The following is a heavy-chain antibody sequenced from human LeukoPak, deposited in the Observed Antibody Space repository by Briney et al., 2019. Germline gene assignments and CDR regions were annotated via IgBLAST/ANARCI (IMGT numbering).Heavy chain of an antibody. J-gene: IGHJ5*02. CDR3: ARSQLVEDNWFDP. CDR2: IFPVLGLA. V-gene: IGHV1-69*04. D-gene: IGHD6-6*01. Sequence: KVSCKASGGSFSSYAISWVRQAPGQGLEWMGRIFPVLGLANYTQKSQGRVTITADKATSTAYMELSSLRSEDTPVYCCARSQLVEDNWFDPWGQGTLVSVSS. CDR1: GGSFSSYA.